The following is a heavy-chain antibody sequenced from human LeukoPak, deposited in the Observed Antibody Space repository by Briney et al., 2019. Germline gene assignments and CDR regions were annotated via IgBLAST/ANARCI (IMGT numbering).Heavy chain of an antibody. V-gene: IGHV3-7*01. CDR1: GFILSSCW. J-gene: IGHJ5*02. D-gene: IGHD2-15*01. Sequence: PGGSLRLSCAASGFILSSCWMSWVRQAPGKGREWVANMKLDGSEEYYVDSVKGRFTITRDNTKNSLYLQMNSLRVDDAAAYYYTRWARYCSGGSCYSWSAPCGQGTLVTVSS. CDR3: TRWARYCSGGSCYSWSAP. CDR2: MKLDGSEE.